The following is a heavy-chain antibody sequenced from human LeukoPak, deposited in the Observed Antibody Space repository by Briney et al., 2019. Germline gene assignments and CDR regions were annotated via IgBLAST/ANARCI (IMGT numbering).Heavy chain of an antibody. V-gene: IGHV3-21*01. D-gene: IGHD2-15*01. CDR1: GFTFSSYS. Sequence: PGGSLRLSCAASGFTFSSYSMNWVRQAPGKGLEWVSFISSSSSYIYYADSVKGQFTISRDNAKNSLYLQMNSLRAEDTAVYYCVREVGYCSGGSCYGPSDYWGQGTLVTVSS. CDR2: ISSSSSYI. CDR3: VREVGYCSGGSCYGPSDY. J-gene: IGHJ4*02.